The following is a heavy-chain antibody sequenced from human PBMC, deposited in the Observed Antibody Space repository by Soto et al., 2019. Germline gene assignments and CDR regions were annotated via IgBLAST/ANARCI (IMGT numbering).Heavy chain of an antibody. CDR2: MNPDSGNT. D-gene: IGHD3-10*01. J-gene: IGHJ4*02. CDR3: ARSVGGSNANFDY. V-gene: IGHV1-8*01. Sequence: GASVKVSCKASGYTFTSYDINWVRQATGQGPEWMGWMNPDSGNTGYVQKFQGRVTMTRNTAISTAYMELSSLRSEDTAVYYCARSVGGSNANFDYWGQGTLVTVSS. CDR1: GYTFTSYD.